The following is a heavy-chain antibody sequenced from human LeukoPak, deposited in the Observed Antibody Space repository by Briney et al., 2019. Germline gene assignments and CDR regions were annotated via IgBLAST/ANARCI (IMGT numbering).Heavy chain of an antibody. D-gene: IGHD3-9*01. CDR3: ARTYDILTGYSNLFDY. Sequence: GGSLRLSCAASRFTFSSYAMSWVRQASGKGLEWVSAISGTGGSTYYADSVKGRFTISRDNSKNTLYLQMNSLRAEDTAVYFCARTYDILTGYSNLFDYWGQGTLVTVSS. CDR2: ISGTGGST. CDR1: RFTFSSYA. J-gene: IGHJ4*02. V-gene: IGHV3-23*01.